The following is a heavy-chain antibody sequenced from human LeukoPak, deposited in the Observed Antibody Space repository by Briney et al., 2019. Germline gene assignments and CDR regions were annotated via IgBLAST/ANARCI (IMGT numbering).Heavy chain of an antibody. CDR1: GFTVSSNY. Sequence: GGSLRLSCAASGFTVSSNYMSWVRQAPGKGLEWVSVIYSGGSTYYADSVKGRFTISRDNSKNTLYLQMNSLRAEDTAVYYCARSRLGELSPPSFDYWGQGTLVTVSP. J-gene: IGHJ4*02. V-gene: IGHV3-66*01. D-gene: IGHD3-16*02. CDR2: IYSGGST. CDR3: ARSRLGELSPPSFDY.